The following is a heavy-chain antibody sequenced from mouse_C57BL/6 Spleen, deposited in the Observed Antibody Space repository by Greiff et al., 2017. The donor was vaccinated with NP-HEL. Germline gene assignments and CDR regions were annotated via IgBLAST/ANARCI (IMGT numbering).Heavy chain of an antibody. Sequence: VQRVESGAELMKPGASVKLSCKATGYTFTGYWIEWVKQRPGHGLEWIGEILPGSGSTNYNEKFKGKATFTADTSSNTAYMQLSSLTTEDSAIYYCATSFYYGNYEGFAYWGQGTLVTVSA. V-gene: IGHV1-9*01. CDR2: ILPGSGST. D-gene: IGHD2-1*01. CDR1: GYTFTGYW. CDR3: ATSFYYGNYEGFAY. J-gene: IGHJ3*01.